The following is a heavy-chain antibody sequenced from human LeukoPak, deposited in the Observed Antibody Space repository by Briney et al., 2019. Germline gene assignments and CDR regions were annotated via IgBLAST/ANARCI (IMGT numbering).Heavy chain of an antibody. D-gene: IGHD3-22*01. CDR2: IYPGDSDT. Sequence: GESLKISCKGSGYSFTSYWFGWVRQMPGKGLEWMGIIYPGDSDTRYSPSFQGQVTISADKSISTAYLQWSSLKASDTAMYYCARQYYYDSSGYSPSYFDYWGQGTLVTVSS. CDR1: GYSFTSYW. V-gene: IGHV5-51*01. J-gene: IGHJ4*02. CDR3: ARQYYYDSSGYSPSYFDY.